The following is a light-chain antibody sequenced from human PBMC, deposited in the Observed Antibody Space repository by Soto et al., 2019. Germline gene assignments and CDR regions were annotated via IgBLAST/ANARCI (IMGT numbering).Light chain of an antibody. CDR3: QLSNSRSTSD. CDR1: QSINKN. J-gene: IGKJ3*01. CDR2: GAS. V-gene: IGKV1-39*01. Sequence: DMQMTQSPSSLSASVRDRVTITFLASQSINKNLNWFQRKPGKAPKLLICGASNLHSGVPSRFSGSGSGTDFTLTISSLQPEDFATYYCQLSNSRSTSDFGPRTKVDIK.